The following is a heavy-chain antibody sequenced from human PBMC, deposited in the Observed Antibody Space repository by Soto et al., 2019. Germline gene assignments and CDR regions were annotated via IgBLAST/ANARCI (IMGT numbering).Heavy chain of an antibody. J-gene: IGHJ4*02. CDR2: ISYDGSNK. V-gene: IGHV3-30-3*01. D-gene: IGHD6-19*01. CDR1: GFTFSSYS. Sequence: QVQLVESGGGVVQPGRSLRLSCAASGFTFSSYSMHWVRQAPGKGLEWVAVISYDGSNKYYADSVKGRFTISRDNSKNTLYLQMNSLRAEDTAVYYSARPVAGHYFDYWGQGTLVTVSS. CDR3: ARPVAGHYFDY.